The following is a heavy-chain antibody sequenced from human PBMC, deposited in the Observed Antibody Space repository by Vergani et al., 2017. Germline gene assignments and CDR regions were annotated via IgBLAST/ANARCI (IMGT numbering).Heavy chain of an antibody. CDR3: ARTYYDFWSGYYGPNYFDY. CDR1: GGSISSGGYY. J-gene: IGHJ4*02. Sequence: QVQLQESGPGLVKPSQTLSLPCTVSGGSISSGGYYWSWIRQHPGKGLEWIGYIYYSGSTYYNPSLKSRVTISVDTSKNQFSLKLSSVTAADTAVYYCARTYYDFWSGYYGPNYFDYGGQGTLVTVSS. CDR2: IYYSGST. V-gene: IGHV4-31*03. D-gene: IGHD3-3*01.